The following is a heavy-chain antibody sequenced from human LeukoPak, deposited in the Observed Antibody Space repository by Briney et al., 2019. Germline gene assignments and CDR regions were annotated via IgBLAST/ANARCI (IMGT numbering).Heavy chain of an antibody. J-gene: IGHJ6*03. CDR1: GDSVSSNSAA. Sequence: SQTLSLTCAISGDSVSSNSAAWNWIRQSPSRGLEWLGRTYYRSKWYNDYAVSVKSRITINPDTSKNQFSLQLNSVTPEDTAVYYCARNKFGDYGDYHYYYMDVWGKGTTVTVSS. V-gene: IGHV6-1*01. CDR3: ARNKFGDYGDYHYYYMDV. CDR2: TYYRSKWYN. D-gene: IGHD4-17*01.